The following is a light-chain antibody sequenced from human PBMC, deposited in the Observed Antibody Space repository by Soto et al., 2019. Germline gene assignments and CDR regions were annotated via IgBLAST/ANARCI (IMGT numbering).Light chain of an antibody. Sequence: QSVLTQPPSASGTPEQSVTISCSGSTSNIGSKTVSWYQQVPGAAPKLLIYSTNQWPSGVPDRFSGSKSGTSACLTISGLQSEDEADYYCATWDDSLNGLYVFGPGTEVTVL. CDR3: ATWDDSLNGLYV. J-gene: IGLJ1*01. CDR1: TSNIGSKT. V-gene: IGLV1-44*01. CDR2: STN.